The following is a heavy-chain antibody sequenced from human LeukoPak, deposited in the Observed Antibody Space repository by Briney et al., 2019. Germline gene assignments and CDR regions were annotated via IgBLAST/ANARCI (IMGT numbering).Heavy chain of an antibody. CDR2: IYTSGSP. CDR1: GGSINSYY. J-gene: IGHJ6*03. V-gene: IGHV4-4*07. Sequence: SETLSLTCTVSGGSINSYYWSWIRQPAGKGLEWIGRIYTSGSPIYNPSLKSRVTMSVDTSKNQFSLKLSSVSAADTAVYYCARHTYYYYYMDVWGKGTTVTISS. CDR3: ARHTYYYYYMDV.